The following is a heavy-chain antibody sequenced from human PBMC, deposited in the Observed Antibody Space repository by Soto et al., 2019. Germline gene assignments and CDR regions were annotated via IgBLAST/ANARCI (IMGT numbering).Heavy chain of an antibody. V-gene: IGHV1-46*01. CDR3: AAELGRGYSYGYDY. D-gene: IGHD5-18*01. J-gene: IGHJ4*02. CDR1: GYTFTSYY. Sequence: ASVKVSCKASGYTFTSYYMHWVRQAPGQGLEWMGIINPSGGSTSYAQKFQGRVTMTRDMSTSTAYMELSSLRSEDTAVYYCAAELGRGYSYGYDYWGQGTLVTVSS. CDR2: INPSGGST.